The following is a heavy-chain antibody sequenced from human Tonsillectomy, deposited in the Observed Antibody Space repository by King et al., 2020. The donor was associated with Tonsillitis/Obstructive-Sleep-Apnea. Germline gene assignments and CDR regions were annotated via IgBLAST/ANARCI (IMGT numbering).Heavy chain of an antibody. CDR1: GFTFSSYA. CDR2: ISYDGSNK. J-gene: IGHJ4*02. D-gene: IGHD3-16*02. V-gene: IGHV3-30*01. Sequence: VQLVESGGGVVQPGRSLRLSCAASGFTFSSYAMHWVRQAPGKGLEWVAVISYDGSNKYYADSVKGRFTISRDNSKNTLYLQMNSLRAEDTAVYYCARTVYDYIWGSYRERDPSFDYWGQGTLVTVSS. CDR3: ARTVYDYIWGSYRERDPSFDY.